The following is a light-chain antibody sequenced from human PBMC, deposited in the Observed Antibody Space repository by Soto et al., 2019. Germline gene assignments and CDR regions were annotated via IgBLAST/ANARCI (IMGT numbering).Light chain of an antibody. V-gene: IGKV3-11*01. J-gene: IGKJ1*01. CDR3: HQRSNWPLT. CDR2: DAS. CDR1: PSVTNF. Sequence: EIVLTQSPGTLSLSPGERATLSCRASPSVTNFLAWYQQKPGQAPRLLIYDASNRATGIPARFSGSGSGTDFTLTISSLGPEDFAVYYCHQRSNWPLTFGQGTKVDIK.